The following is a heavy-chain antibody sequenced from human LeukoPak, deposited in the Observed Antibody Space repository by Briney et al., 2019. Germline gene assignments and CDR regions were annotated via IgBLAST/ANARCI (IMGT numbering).Heavy chain of an antibody. J-gene: IGHJ3*02. CDR2: THYSGST. V-gene: IGHV4-59*01. CDR3: ARDPTYYYDSSGSLDAFDI. D-gene: IGHD3-22*01. CDR1: GGSISSYY. Sequence: PSETLSLTCTVSGGSISSYYWSWIRQPPEKGLEWIGYTHYSGSTKYNPSLKSRLTMSLDTSKNQFSLRLSSVTAADTAVYYCARDPTYYYDSSGSLDAFDIWGQGTMVTVSS.